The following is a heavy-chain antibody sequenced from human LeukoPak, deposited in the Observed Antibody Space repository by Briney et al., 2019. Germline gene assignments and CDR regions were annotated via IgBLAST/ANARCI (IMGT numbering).Heavy chain of an antibody. CDR1: GGSISSSSYY. J-gene: IGHJ4*02. V-gene: IGHV4-39*01. Sequence: PSETLSLTCTVSGGSISSSSYYWGWIRLPPGKGLEWIGSIYYSGITYYNPSLKSRVTISVDTSKNQFSLKLSSVTAADTAVYYCASLYGVYHFDYWGRGTLVTVSS. CDR3: ASLYGVYHFDY. D-gene: IGHD6-6*01. CDR2: IYYSGIT.